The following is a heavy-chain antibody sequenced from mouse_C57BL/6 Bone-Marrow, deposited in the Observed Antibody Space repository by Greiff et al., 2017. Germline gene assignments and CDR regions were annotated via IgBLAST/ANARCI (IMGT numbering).Heavy chain of an antibody. CDR3: VGEDYCYGSSSWFAY. CDR2: IDPSDSYT. J-gene: IGHJ3*01. CDR1: GYTFTSYW. V-gene: IGHV1-69*01. D-gene: IGHD1-1*01. Sequence: QVQLQQPGAELVMPGASVKLSCKASGYTFTSYWMHWVKQRPGQGLEWIGEIDPSDSYTNYTQKFKGKSTLTVDKSSNTAYMQLSSLTSADSAVDYCVGEDYCYGSSSWFAYWGQGTLVTVSA.